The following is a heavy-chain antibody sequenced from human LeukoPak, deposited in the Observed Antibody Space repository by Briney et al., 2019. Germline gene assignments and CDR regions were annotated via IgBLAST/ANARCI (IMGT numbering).Heavy chain of an antibody. Sequence: GGSLRLSCAASGFTFSDYWMHWVRLAPGKGLVWVSRINTDGTFIRHADSVQGRFTISRDAAKNTLFLQMNSLRAEDTAVYYCAREARVGGALQYWGQGVLVTVSA. CDR3: AREARVGGALQY. CDR1: GFTFSDYW. CDR2: INTDGTFI. V-gene: IGHV3-74*01. J-gene: IGHJ4*02. D-gene: IGHD1-26*01.